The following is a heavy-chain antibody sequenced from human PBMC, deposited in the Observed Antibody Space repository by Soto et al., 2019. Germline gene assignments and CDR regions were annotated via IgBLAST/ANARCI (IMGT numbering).Heavy chain of an antibody. J-gene: IGHJ4*02. V-gene: IGHV3-11*01. CDR3: ASSVLVTARFDY. CDR1: GFTFSDYF. D-gene: IGHD2-21*02. CDR2: ISNTGSTV. Sequence: PGGSLRLSCAASGFTFSDYFMNWIRQAPGKGPEWVSYISNTGSTVYYADSVKGRFTISRDNAKNSLFLQMNSLRAEDTAVYYCASSVLVTARFDYWGQGTPVTVSS.